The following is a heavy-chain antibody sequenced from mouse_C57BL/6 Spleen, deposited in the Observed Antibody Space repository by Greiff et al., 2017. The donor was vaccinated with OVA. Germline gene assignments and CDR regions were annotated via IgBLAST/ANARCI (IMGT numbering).Heavy chain of an antibody. V-gene: IGHV1-59*01. J-gene: IGHJ2*01. CDR3: ARDYGSSQYYFDY. Sequence: VQLQQPGAELVRPGTSVKLSCKASGYTFTSYWMHWVKQRPGQGLEWIGVIDPSDSYTNYNQKFKGKATLTVDTSSSTAYMQLSSLTSEDSAVYYCARDYGSSQYYFDYWGQGTTLTVSS. CDR2: IDPSDSYT. CDR1: GYTFTSYW. D-gene: IGHD1-1*01.